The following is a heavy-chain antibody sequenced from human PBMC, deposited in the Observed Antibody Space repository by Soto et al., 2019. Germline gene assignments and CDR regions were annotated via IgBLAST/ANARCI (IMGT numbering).Heavy chain of an antibody. CDR2: IKSKTDGGTT. V-gene: IGHV3-15*01. CDR1: GFTFSNAW. Sequence: GGSLRLSCAASGFTFSNAWMSWVRQAPGKGLEWVGRIKSKTDGGTTDYAAPVKGRFTISRDDSKNTLYLQMNSLKTEDTAVYYCTTDGVLLWFGELYSYYYGMDVWGQGTTVTVSS. CDR3: TTDGVLLWFGELYSYYYGMDV. D-gene: IGHD3-10*01. J-gene: IGHJ6*02.